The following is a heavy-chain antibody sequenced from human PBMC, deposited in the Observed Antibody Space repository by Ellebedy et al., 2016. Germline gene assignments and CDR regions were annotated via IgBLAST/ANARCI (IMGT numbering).Heavy chain of an antibody. J-gene: IGHJ4*02. V-gene: IGHV3-30*03. D-gene: IGHD4-17*01. CDR3: ARVPGYGDHFDY. CDR1: GFTFSTYW. CDR2: ISYDGSNK. Sequence: GESLKISXAASGFTFSTYWMRWVRQAPGKGLEWVAVISYDGSNKYYADSVKGRFTISRDNSKNTLYLQMNSLRAEDTAVYYCARVPGYGDHFDYWGQGTLVTVSS.